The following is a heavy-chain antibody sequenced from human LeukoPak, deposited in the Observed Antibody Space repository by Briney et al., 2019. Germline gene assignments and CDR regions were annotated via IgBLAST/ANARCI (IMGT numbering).Heavy chain of an antibody. CDR1: GGSFSGYY. CDR3: ARHPFSAPFDY. V-gene: IGHV4-34*01. CDR2: INHSGST. J-gene: IGHJ4*02. D-gene: IGHD6-19*01. Sequence: SETLSLTCAVYGGSFSGYYWSWIRQPPGKGLEWIGEINHSGSTNYNPSLKSRATISLDTSKNQVSLKVNSVTAADTAVYYCARHPFSAPFDYWGQGTLVTVSS.